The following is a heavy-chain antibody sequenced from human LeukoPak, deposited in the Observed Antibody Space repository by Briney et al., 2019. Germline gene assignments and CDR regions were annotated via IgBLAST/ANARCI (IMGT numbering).Heavy chain of an antibody. CDR2: ISGSGDAT. CDR1: GFIFSHYA. Sequence: GGSLRLSCAVSGFIFSHYAMSWVRQAPGKGLEWVSSISGSGDATKYADSVMGRFTISRDNSKNTLSLQMNSLRAEDTAVYYCASSYYYDSSGYLTFDYWGQGTLVTVSS. CDR3: ASSYYYDSSGYLTFDY. J-gene: IGHJ4*02. D-gene: IGHD3-22*01. V-gene: IGHV3-23*01.